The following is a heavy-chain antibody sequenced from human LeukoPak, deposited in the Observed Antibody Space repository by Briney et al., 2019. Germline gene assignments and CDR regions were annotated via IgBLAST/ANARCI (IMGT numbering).Heavy chain of an antibody. D-gene: IGHD3-10*01. V-gene: IGHV4-39*01. CDR1: GGSISSSSYY. Sequence: SETLSLTCTVSGGSISSSSYYWGWIRQPPGKGLEWIGSIYYSWSTYYNPSLKSRFTISVDTSKNQSSLKLSSVTAADTAVYYCASFYGSGSYYPKPDYWGQGTLVTVSS. J-gene: IGHJ4*02. CDR2: IYYSWST. CDR3: ASFYGSGSYYPKPDY.